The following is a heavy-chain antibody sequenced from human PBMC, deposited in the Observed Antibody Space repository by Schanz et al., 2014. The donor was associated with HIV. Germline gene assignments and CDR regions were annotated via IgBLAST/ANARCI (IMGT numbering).Heavy chain of an antibody. J-gene: IGHJ3*01. CDR1: GYSFTSYD. CDR3: ARMSPSSTSYGDAFDV. D-gene: IGHD2-2*01. V-gene: IGHV1-8*01. Sequence: QVQLVQSGAEAKKPGASVMLSCKASGYSFTSYDINWVRQATGLGLEWMGWMNPNSGYTGYAQKFQGRVIMTRHTPTSTAYMELSSLRSDDTAVYYCARMSPSSTSYGDAFDVWGQGTMITVSS. CDR2: MNPNSGYT.